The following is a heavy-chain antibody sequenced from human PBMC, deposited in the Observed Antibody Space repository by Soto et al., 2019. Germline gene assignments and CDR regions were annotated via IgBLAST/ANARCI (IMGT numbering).Heavy chain of an antibody. J-gene: IGHJ4*02. Sequence: EAQLVESGGGLVQPGGSLRLSCAFSGFSFDEYAMHWVRQAPGKGLEWVAGLLWHGDRPGYADSVKGRFTISRDSAKDFLYLQMNSLRTEDTALYYCGKDLTPGGLESWGQGTLVTVSS. CDR1: GFSFDEYA. CDR3: GKDLTPGGLES. V-gene: IGHV3-9*01. D-gene: IGHD2-15*01. CDR2: LLWHGDRP.